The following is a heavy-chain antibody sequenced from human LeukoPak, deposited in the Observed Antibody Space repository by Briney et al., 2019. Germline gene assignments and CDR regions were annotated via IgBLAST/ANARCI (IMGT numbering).Heavy chain of an antibody. D-gene: IGHD3-10*01. CDR2: IYYSGIT. CDR1: GGSISSYY. V-gene: IGHV4-59*12. CDR3: ARGDNREAQRAFDY. J-gene: IGHJ4*02. Sequence: SETLSLTCTVSGGSISSYYWNWIRQPPGKGLEWIAYIYYSGITNYNPSLKSRVTISVDTSKNQFSLKLSSVTAADTAVYYCARGDNREAQRAFDYWGQGTLVTVSS.